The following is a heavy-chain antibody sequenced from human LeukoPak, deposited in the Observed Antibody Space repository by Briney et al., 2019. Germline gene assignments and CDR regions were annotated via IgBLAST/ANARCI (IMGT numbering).Heavy chain of an antibody. Sequence: SETLSLTCTVSGGSISSYYWCWIRQPPGKGLEWIGYIYYSGSTNYNPSLKSRVAISVDTSKNQFSLKLSSVTAADTAVYYCARESPGIAAAGFGNWFDPWGQGTLVTVSS. J-gene: IGHJ5*02. CDR2: IYYSGST. D-gene: IGHD6-13*01. CDR1: GGSISSYY. V-gene: IGHV4-59*01. CDR3: ARESPGIAAAGFGNWFDP.